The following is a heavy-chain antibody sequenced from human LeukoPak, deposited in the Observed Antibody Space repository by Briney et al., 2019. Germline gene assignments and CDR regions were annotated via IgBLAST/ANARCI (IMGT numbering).Heavy chain of an antibody. J-gene: IGHJ4*02. Sequence: GRSLRLSCAASGFTFDDYAMHWVRQDPGKGLEWVSGISWNSGSIGYADSVKGRFTISRDNAKNSLYLQMNSLRAEDTALYYCAKDTDGAAAGTTWGHWGQGTLVTVSS. V-gene: IGHV3-9*01. CDR3: AKDTDGAAAGTTWGH. CDR2: ISWNSGSI. D-gene: IGHD6-13*01. CDR1: GFTFDDYA.